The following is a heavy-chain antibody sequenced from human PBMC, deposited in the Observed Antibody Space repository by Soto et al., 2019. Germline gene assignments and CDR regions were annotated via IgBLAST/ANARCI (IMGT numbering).Heavy chain of an antibody. CDR1: GFTFSIYA. CDR2: ISYDGSTK. Sequence: QVQLVESGGGVVQPGRSLRLSCAASGFTFSIYAMHWVRQAPGKGLEWVAVISYDGSTKYYADSVKGRFTISRDNSKNTLYLQMNSLRAEDTAVYSCARGPSSLTSFDYWGQGTLVTVSS. V-gene: IGHV3-30-3*01. D-gene: IGHD2-2*01. CDR3: ARGPSSLTSFDY. J-gene: IGHJ4*02.